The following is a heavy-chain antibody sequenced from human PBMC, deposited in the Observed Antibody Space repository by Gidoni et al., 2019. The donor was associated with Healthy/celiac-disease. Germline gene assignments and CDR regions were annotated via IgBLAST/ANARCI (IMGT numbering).Heavy chain of an antibody. CDR3: ARGDYDVLTGHKYNWFDP. CDR1: GASISRGVYY. V-gene: IGHV4-31*03. D-gene: IGHD3-9*01. CDR2: IYYSGGT. Sequence: QVQLQESGPGLVKPSQTLSLTCTVSGASISRGVYYWTWIRQPQGKGLEWIGYIYYSGGTYYTPTLKSRVTIAVDTTKNQFSLKLGSVTAADTAVYYCARGDYDVLTGHKYNWFDPWGQGTLVTVSS. J-gene: IGHJ5*02.